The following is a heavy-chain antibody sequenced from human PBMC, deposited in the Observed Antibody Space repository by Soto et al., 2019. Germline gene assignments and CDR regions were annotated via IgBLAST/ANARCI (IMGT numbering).Heavy chain of an antibody. V-gene: IGHV5-51*01. CDR3: ARPRGGAYYYDSSGYGAFDI. J-gene: IGHJ3*02. CDR2: IYPGDSDT. Sequence: GESLKISCKGSGYSFTSYWIGWVRQMPGKGLAWMGIIYPGDSDTRYSPSFQGQVTISADKSISTAYLQWSSLKASDTAMYYCARPRGGAYYYDSSGYGAFDIWGQGTMVTVSS. D-gene: IGHD3-22*01. CDR1: GYSFTSYW.